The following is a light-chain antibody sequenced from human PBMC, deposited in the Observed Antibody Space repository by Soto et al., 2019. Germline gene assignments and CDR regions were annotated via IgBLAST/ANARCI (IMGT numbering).Light chain of an antibody. Sequence: DIVMTQSPLSLPVTPGEPASISCRSSQSLLHGNGHTYFDWYLQKPGQSPQLLIYLGSNRASGVPHRFSGSGSGTDFTLKISRVEAEDVGVYYCMQALQTPWTFGQGTKVEIK. CDR3: MQALQTPWT. CDR1: QSLLHGNGHTY. V-gene: IGKV2-28*01. CDR2: LGS. J-gene: IGKJ1*01.